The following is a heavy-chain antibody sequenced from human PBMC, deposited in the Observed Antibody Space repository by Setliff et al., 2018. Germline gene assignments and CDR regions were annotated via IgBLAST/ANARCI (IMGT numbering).Heavy chain of an antibody. CDR2: VNPSGGKT. D-gene: IGHD3-22*01. CDR3: ARAPWGDDYDSLYTWFDP. V-gene: IGHV1-46*01. J-gene: IGHJ5*02. Sequence: ASVQVSCKTSGYGFTSHYFHWLRQAPGQGLEWMGIVNPSGGKTTLSQKFQGRVSMTADASTATVCMELHSLTSEDTAIYYCARAPWGDDYDSLYTWFDPWGQGSLVTVSS. CDR1: GYGFTSHY.